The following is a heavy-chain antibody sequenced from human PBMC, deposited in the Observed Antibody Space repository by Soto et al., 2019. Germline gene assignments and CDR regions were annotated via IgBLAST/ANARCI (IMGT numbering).Heavy chain of an antibody. Sequence: PGESLKISCKGTGYSFTSYWIGWVRQMPGEGLEWMGIIYPGDSDTRYSPSFQGQVTISADKSISTAYLQWSSLKASDTAMYYCARPHYDILTGYYYYYGMDVWGQGTTVTVSS. CDR1: GYSFTSYW. CDR2: IYPGDSDT. V-gene: IGHV5-51*01. D-gene: IGHD3-9*01. CDR3: ARPHYDILTGYYYYYGMDV. J-gene: IGHJ6*02.